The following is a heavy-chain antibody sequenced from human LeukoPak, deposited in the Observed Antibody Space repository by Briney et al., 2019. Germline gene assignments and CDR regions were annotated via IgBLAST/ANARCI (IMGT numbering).Heavy chain of an antibody. CDR1: GGSISSYY. J-gene: IGHJ4*02. D-gene: IGHD4-17*01. CDR3: ARDDYGDFHFDY. Sequence: SETLSLTCTVSGGSISSYYWSWIRQPPGKGLEWIGYIYYSGSTNYNPSLKSRVTISVDTSKNQFSLKLSSVTAADTAVYYCARDDYGDFHFDYWGQGTLVNLSS. CDR2: IYYSGST. V-gene: IGHV4-59*01.